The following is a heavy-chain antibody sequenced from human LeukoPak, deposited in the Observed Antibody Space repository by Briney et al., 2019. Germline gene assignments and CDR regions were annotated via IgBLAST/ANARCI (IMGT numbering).Heavy chain of an antibody. CDR2: ISAYNGNT. CDR1: GYTFTSYG. CDR3: ARAQRTAVAGWDAFDI. J-gene: IGHJ3*02. V-gene: IGHV1-18*01. Sequence: GASVKVSCKASGYTFTSYGFSWVRQAPGQGLEWMGWISAYNGNTNYAQKLQGRVTMTTDTSTSTAYMELRSLRSDDTAVYYGARAQRTAVAGWDAFDIWGQGTMVTVSS. D-gene: IGHD6-19*01.